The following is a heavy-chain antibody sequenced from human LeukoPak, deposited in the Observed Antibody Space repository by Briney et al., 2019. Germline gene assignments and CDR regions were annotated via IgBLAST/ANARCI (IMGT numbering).Heavy chain of an antibody. Sequence: SETLSLTCTVSGGSISSYYWSWIRQHPGKGLEWIGYIYYSGSTYYNPSLKSRVTISADTSKNQFSLKLSSVTAADTAVYYCARVKTYYYDSSGYRAFDIWGQGTMVTVSS. D-gene: IGHD3-22*01. CDR3: ARVKTYYYDSSGYRAFDI. CDR1: GGSISSYY. J-gene: IGHJ3*02. V-gene: IGHV4-59*06. CDR2: IYYSGST.